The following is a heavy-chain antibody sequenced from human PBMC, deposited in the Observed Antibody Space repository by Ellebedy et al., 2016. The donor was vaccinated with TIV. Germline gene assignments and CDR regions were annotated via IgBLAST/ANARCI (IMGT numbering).Heavy chain of an antibody. Sequence: SETLSLXXAVSGDSISSSNWWSWVRPTPGKGLEWIGEIFHSGSTNYSPSLKSRVTMSIDKSKNQFSLELTSVTAADTAVYYCARELSGNFFDFWGQGTLVTVSS. CDR1: GDSISSSNW. J-gene: IGHJ4*02. CDR3: ARELSGNFFDF. V-gene: IGHV4-4*02. D-gene: IGHD1-26*01. CDR2: IFHSGST.